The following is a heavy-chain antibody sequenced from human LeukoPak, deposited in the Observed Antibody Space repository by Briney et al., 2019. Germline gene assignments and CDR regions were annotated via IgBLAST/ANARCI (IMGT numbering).Heavy chain of an antibody. Sequence: SETLSLTCAVYGGSFSGYYWSWIRQPPGKGLEWIGEINHSGSTNYNPSLKSRVTISVDTSKNQFSLKLSSVTAADTAVYYCARLKSGEAADDYWGQGTLVTVSS. D-gene: IGHD3-10*01. CDR1: GGSFSGYY. CDR3: ARLKSGEAADDY. CDR2: INHSGST. V-gene: IGHV4-34*01. J-gene: IGHJ4*02.